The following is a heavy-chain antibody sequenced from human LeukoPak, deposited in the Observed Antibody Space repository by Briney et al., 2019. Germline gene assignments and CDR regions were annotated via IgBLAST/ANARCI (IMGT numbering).Heavy chain of an antibody. V-gene: IGHV1-8*01. CDR3: ARGRKGYYGMDV. Sequence: ASVKVSCEASGYTFTSYDINWVRQATGQGLEWMGWMNPNSGNTGYAQKFQGRVTMTRNTSISTAYMELSSLRSEDTAVYYCARGRKGYYGMDVWGQGTTVTVSS. CDR2: MNPNSGNT. J-gene: IGHJ6*02. CDR1: GYTFTSYD.